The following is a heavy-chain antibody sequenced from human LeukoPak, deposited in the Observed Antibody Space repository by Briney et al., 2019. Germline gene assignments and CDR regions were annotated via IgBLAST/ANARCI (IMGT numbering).Heavy chain of an antibody. CDR2: IKQGGNEE. Sequence: GGSLRLSCAASGFTFSSYSMSWLRQAPGKGLEWVANIKQGGNEEYYVDSVKGRFTISRDNAENALYLQMNNLRVEDTAVYYCARTLSTTIFGVDPFDYWGQGTLVTVSS. D-gene: IGHD3-3*01. CDR1: GFTFSSYS. CDR3: ARTLSTTIFGVDPFDY. V-gene: IGHV3-7*01. J-gene: IGHJ4*02.